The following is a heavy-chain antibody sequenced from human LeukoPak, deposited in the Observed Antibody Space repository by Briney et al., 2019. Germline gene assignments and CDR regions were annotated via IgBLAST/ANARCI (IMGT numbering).Heavy chain of an antibody. CDR2: IYHSGST. Sequence: SETLSHTCTVSGYPISSGYYWGWIRQPPGKGLEWIGSIYHSGSTYYNPSLKSRVTISVDTSKNQFSLKLSSVTAADTAVYYCASPGDGYNYGGWYFDYWGQGTLVTVSS. CDR3: ASPGDGYNYGGWYFDY. V-gene: IGHV4-38-2*02. J-gene: IGHJ4*02. CDR1: GYPISSGYY. D-gene: IGHD5-24*01.